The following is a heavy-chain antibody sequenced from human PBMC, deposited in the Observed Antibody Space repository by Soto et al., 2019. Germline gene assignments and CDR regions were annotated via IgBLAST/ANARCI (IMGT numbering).Heavy chain of an antibody. D-gene: IGHD3-9*01. Sequence: EVQLVESGGGLVQPGGSLRLSCAASGFTVSSNYMSWVRQAPGKGLEWVSVIYSGGSTYYADSVKGRFTISRDNSKNTLYLQMNSLRAEDTAVYYCARVYPSRYFGWYEYYYYYMDVWGKGTTVTVSS. CDR2: IYSGGST. CDR1: GFTVSSNY. CDR3: ARVYPSRYFGWYEYYYYYMDV. J-gene: IGHJ6*03. V-gene: IGHV3-66*01.